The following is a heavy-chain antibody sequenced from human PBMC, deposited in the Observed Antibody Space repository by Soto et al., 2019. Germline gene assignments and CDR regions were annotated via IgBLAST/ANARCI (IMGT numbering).Heavy chain of an antibody. CDR3: VKLAGLDYSYGMHV. V-gene: IGHV3-23*01. CDR2: IGRGGSA. Sequence: GGSLRLACVASGFTFNSNAMRWVRQAPGKGLEWVSTIGRGGSAYYADSAKGRFTISRDNSKNTLYLQMNSLRVEDTAVYYCVKLAGLDYSYGMHVPGQATAVTVSS. J-gene: IGHJ6*02. CDR1: GFTFNSNA.